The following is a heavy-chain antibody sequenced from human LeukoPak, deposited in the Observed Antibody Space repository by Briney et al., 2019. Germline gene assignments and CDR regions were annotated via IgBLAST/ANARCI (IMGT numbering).Heavy chain of an antibody. CDR1: GFTFSSYA. D-gene: IGHD6-19*01. J-gene: IGHJ4*02. CDR2: ISYDGSD. V-gene: IGHV3-30-3*01. CDR3: ARANSSAWHNFDF. Sequence: PGGSLRLSCAASGFTFSSYAMHWVRQAPGKGLEWVAVISYDGSDYYADSVKGRLIISRDNSRDTLYLEMNSLRTEDRAVYYCARANSSAWHNFDFWGQGTLVTVSS.